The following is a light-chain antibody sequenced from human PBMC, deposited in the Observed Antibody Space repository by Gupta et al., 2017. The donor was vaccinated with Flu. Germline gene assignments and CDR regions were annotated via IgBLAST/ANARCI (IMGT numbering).Light chain of an antibody. CDR2: FDA. Sequence: QSVLTQPPSVSGTPRQRVTIACSGSSSNIGNNLVNWYQQLPGMAPRLVLYFDAVGPSGVSDRFSGAKSGTSASLAISELQSDDDGVYYCAAWDDNLNGWVFGGGTTLIVL. CDR1: SSNIGNNL. V-gene: IGLV1-36*01. CDR3: AAWDDNLNGWV. J-gene: IGLJ3*02.